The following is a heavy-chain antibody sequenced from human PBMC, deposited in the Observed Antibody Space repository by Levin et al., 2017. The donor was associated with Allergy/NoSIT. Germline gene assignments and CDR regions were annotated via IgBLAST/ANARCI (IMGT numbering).Heavy chain of an antibody. D-gene: IGHD5-18*01. CDR2: IRSKANSYAT. CDR3: TRHSVDTALINDF. V-gene: IGHV3-73*01. J-gene: IGHJ4*02. Sequence: RTGGSLRLSCAASGFTLSGSGIHWVRQAPGKGLEWVGRIRSKANSYATTYTESVKGRFTISRDDSKDTAYLQMNSLKTEDTALYYCTRHSVDTALINDFWGQGTLVTVSS. CDR1: GFTLSGSG.